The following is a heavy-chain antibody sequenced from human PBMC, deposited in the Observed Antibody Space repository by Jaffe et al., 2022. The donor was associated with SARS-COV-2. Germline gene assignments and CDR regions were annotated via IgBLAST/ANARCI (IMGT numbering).Heavy chain of an antibody. V-gene: IGHV3-53*02. CDR1: GLTVSSNH. D-gene: IGHD2-15*01. CDR2: IHSGGNT. CDR3: ARYSAFDV. J-gene: IGHJ3*01. Sequence: EVQLVETGGGLIQPGGSLRLSCAASGLTVSSNHMTWVRQAPGKGLEWVSLIHSGGNTFYADSVKGRFTISRDDSKNTVYLQMNSLRAEDTAVYYCARYSAFDVWGQGTMVTVSS.